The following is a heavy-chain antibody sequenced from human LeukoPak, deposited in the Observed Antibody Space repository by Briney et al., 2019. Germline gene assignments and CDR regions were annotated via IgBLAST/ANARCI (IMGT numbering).Heavy chain of an antibody. CDR1: GGSISSYY. V-gene: IGHV4-59*13. Sequence: SETLSLTCTVSGGSISSYYWSWIRQPPGKGLDWIGYIYYTGSTNYNPSLKSRVTISVDTSKNQFSLKLSSVTAADTAVYYCARQALPSGYRHYWYFDLWGRGTLVTVSS. D-gene: IGHD5-18*01. CDR2: IYYTGST. J-gene: IGHJ2*01. CDR3: ARQALPSGYRHYWYFDL.